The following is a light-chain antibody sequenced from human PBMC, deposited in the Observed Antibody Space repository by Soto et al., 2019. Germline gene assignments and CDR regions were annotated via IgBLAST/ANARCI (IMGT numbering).Light chain of an antibody. CDR2: GAS. Sequence: EIVLTQSPGTLSLSPAERATLSCRASQSVNNNYLAWFQQKPGQATRLLIYGASSRATGIPDRFSGSGSETDFTLTISRLEPEDFAVYYCQQYGNSPQTFGQGTKVEIK. V-gene: IGKV3-20*01. J-gene: IGKJ2*01. CDR1: QSVNNNY. CDR3: QQYGNSPQT.